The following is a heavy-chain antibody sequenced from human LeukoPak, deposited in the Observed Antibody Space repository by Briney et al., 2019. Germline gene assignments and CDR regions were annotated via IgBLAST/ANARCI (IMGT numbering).Heavy chain of an antibody. CDR3: ARGFFNGYSSSWHESNNIPLGMDV. V-gene: IGHV3-66*01. CDR1: GFTVSSNY. CDR2: IYSGGST. D-gene: IGHD6-13*01. J-gene: IGHJ6*02. Sequence: GGSLRLSCAASGFTVSSNYMSWVRQAPGKGLEWVSVIYSGGSTYYADSVKGRLTISRDNSKNTLYLQMNSLRAEDTAVYYCARGFFNGYSSSWHESNNIPLGMDVWGQGTTVTVSS.